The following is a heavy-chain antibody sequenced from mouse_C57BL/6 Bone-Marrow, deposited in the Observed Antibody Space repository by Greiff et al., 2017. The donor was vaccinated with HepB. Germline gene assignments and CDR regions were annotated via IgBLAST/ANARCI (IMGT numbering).Heavy chain of an antibody. D-gene: IGHD2-2*01. J-gene: IGHJ4*01. CDR2: IHPNSGST. CDR1: GYTFTSYW. V-gene: IGHV1-64*01. CDR3: AREGYPYAMDY. Sequence: VQLQQSGAELVKPGASVKLSCKASGYTFTSYWMHWVKQRPGQGLEWIGMIHPNSGSTNYNEKFKSKATLTVDKSSSTAYMQLSSLTSEDSAVYYCAREGYPYAMDYWGQGTSVTVSS.